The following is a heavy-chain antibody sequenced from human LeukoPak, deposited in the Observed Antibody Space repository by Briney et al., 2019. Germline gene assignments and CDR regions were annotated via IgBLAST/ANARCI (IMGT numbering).Heavy chain of an antibody. CDR1: GFTFSSYW. Sequence: PGGSLRLSCAASGFTFSSYWMSWVRQAPGKGLEWVANIKQDGSEKYYVDSVKGRFTISRDNAKNSLYLQMNSLRAEDTAVYYCARDKPHSSGWYDYYYYGMDVWGQGTTVTVSS. CDR3: ARDKPHSSGWYDYYYYGMDV. V-gene: IGHV3-7*01. D-gene: IGHD6-19*01. CDR2: IKQDGSEK. J-gene: IGHJ6*02.